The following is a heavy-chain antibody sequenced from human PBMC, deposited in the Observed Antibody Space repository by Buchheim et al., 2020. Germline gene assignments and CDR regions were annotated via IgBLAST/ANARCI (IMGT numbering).Heavy chain of an antibody. V-gene: IGHV4-39*01. D-gene: IGHD3-3*01. CDR2: IYYSGST. J-gene: IGHJ5*02. CDR1: GGSISSSSYY. Sequence: QLQLQESGPGLVKPSETLSLTCTVSGGSISSSSYYWGWIRQPPGKGLEWIGSIYYSGSTYYNPSLKSRVTISVATSKNQFSLKLSSVSTADTAVYYCARQFRITIFGVVTQNLNGFDTWGEGTLFTVSS. CDR3: ARQFRITIFGVVTQNLNGFDT.